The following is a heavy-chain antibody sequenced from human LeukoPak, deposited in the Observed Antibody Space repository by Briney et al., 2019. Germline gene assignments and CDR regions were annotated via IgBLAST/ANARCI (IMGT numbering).Heavy chain of an antibody. D-gene: IGHD1-14*01. V-gene: IGHV3-30*02. Sequence: GGSLRLSCAASGVTFSSYGMHWVRQAPGKGLEWVALIHFDGGYKYNADSVKGRFTISRDNSKSTLYLQMNGLTAEDTAVYYCAKADRTGSYSYYYMDVWGKGTTVTVSS. J-gene: IGHJ6*03. CDR2: IHFDGGYK. CDR3: AKADRTGSYSYYYMDV. CDR1: GVTFSSYG.